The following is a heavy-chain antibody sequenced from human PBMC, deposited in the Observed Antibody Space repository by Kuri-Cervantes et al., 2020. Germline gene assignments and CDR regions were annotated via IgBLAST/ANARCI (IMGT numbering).Heavy chain of an antibody. CDR2: IYSSGST. V-gene: IGHV4-59*05. J-gene: IGHJ3*01. Sequence: SETLSLTCTVSGGSISSYYWSWIRQPAGKGLEWIGSIYSSGSTYYNPSLTSRVTISVDTSKNQFSLKLSSVTAADTAVYYCARRPPQSAFDVWGQGTMVTVSS. CDR3: ARRPPQSAFDV. CDR1: GGSISSYY.